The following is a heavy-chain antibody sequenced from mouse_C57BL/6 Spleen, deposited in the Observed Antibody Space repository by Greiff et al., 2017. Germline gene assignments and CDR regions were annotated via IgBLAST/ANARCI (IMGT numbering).Heavy chain of an antibody. V-gene: IGHV5-4*01. CDR3: ARDNYYYAMDY. CDR1: GFTFSSYA. D-gene: IGHD1-3*01. J-gene: IGHJ4*01. CDR2: ISDGGSYT. Sequence: EVKLVESGGGLVKPGGSLKLSCAASGFTFSSYAMSWVRQTPEKRLEWVATISDGGSYTYYPDNVKGRFTISRDNAKNNRYLQMSHLKSEDTAMYYCARDNYYYAMDYWGQGTSVTVSS.